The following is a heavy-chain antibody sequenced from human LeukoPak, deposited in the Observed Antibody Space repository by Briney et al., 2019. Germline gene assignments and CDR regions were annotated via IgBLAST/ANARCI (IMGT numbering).Heavy chain of an antibody. J-gene: IGHJ4*02. CDR3: AKVLSSWYDRPFDY. V-gene: IGHV1-2*02. Sequence: ASVKVSCKASGYTFTGYYMHWVRQAPGQGLEWMGWINPNSGGTNYAQKFQGRVTMTRDTSISTAYMELSRLRSDDTAVYYCAKVLSSWYDRPFDYWGQGTLVTVSS. CDR1: GYTFTGYY. D-gene: IGHD6-13*01. CDR2: INPNSGGT.